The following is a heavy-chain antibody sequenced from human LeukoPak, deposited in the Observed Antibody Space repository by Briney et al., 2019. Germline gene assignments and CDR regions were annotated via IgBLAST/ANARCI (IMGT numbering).Heavy chain of an antibody. D-gene: IGHD1-1*01. CDR1: GFTVSSNC. V-gene: IGHV3-66*01. CDR2: ICSGGST. J-gene: IGHJ4*02. Sequence: GGSLRLSCAASGFTVSSNCVNWVRPAPGKGLKWVSVICSGGSTNYADSVKSRFTISRDNSKNTLYLQMNSLKAEDTAVYYCARDSPRTGGGGSHFDYWGQGTLVTVSS. CDR3: ARDSPRTGGGGSHFDY.